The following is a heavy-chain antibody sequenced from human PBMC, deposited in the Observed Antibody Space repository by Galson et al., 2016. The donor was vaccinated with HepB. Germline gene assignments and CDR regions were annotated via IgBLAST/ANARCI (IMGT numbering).Heavy chain of an antibody. D-gene: IGHD5-12*01. J-gene: IGHJ4*02. CDR2: ISSHNSNI. V-gene: IGHV3-21*01. CDR1: GFTFNYYG. CDR3: VRGAGGYAPHFDY. Sequence: SLRLSCAASGFTFNYYGMIWVRQAPGKGLEWVSFISSHNSNIYYVDSVNGRFTISRDNAYNSLYLQMNSLRVEDTAVYYCVRGAGGYAPHFDYWGQGTLVTVSS.